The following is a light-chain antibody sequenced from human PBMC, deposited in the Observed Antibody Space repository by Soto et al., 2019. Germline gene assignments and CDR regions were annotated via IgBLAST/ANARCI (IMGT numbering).Light chain of an antibody. CDR1: QSVSSN. Sequence: EIVLTQSPGTLSLSPGERATLSCRASQSVSSNLAWYQQKPGQAPRPLIYDGSKRAAGVPDRISGDGSGTDYTLTISSLEPEDFAVYYCQQRTRWPMTFGQGALLEF. CDR2: DGS. CDR3: QQRTRWPMT. J-gene: IGKJ5*01. V-gene: IGKV3-11*01.